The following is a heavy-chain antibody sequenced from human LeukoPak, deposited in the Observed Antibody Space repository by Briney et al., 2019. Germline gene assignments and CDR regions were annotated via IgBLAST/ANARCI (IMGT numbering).Heavy chain of an antibody. CDR1: GDSISSSNW. J-gene: IGHJ3*02. Sequence: LRRTLSLTCAVSGDSISSSNWWSWVRQPPGKGLEWIGEIYHSGNTNYNPSLKSRVTMSVDKSKNQFSLKMTSVTAADTAVYYCARVRYSGSYYGHDAFDIWGQGTMVTVSS. CDR2: IYHSGNT. V-gene: IGHV4-4*02. D-gene: IGHD1-26*01. CDR3: ARVRYSGSYYGHDAFDI.